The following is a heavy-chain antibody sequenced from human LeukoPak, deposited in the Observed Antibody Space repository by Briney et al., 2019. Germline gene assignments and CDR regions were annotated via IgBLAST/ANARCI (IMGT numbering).Heavy chain of an antibody. CDR1: GFTFSDYY. CDR2: ISSSGSTI. Sequence: GGTLRLSCAASGFTFSDYYMSWIRQAPGKGLEWVSYISSSGSTIYYADSVKGRFTISRDNAKNSLYLQMNSLRDDDTAVYYCARAAGGTSRDYWGQGTLVTVSS. CDR3: ARAAGGTSRDY. D-gene: IGHD1-26*01. V-gene: IGHV3-11*04. J-gene: IGHJ4*02.